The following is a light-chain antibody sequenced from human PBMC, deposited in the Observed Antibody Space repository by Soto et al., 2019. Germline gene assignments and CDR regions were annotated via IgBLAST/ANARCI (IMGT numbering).Light chain of an antibody. CDR3: QQYYSSPQGLT. Sequence: DIVMNQSPDSLAVSLGERATINCKSSQSLLWSSNNKNYLAWYQQKPGQPPKLLIYWASTREFGVPDRFSGSGSGTDFTLTISSLQAEDVAVYYCQQYYSSPQGLTFGGGTKVEIK. CDR2: WAS. CDR1: QSLLWSSNNKNY. V-gene: IGKV4-1*01. J-gene: IGKJ4*01.